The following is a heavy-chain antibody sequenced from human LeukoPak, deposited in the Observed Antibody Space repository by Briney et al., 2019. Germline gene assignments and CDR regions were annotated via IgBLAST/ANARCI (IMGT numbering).Heavy chain of an antibody. CDR3: AKGGYCSSTSCYVGWFDP. J-gene: IGHJ5*02. CDR1: GFTFSSYE. CDR2: ISGGGGST. V-gene: IGHV3-23*01. Sequence: GGSLRLSCAASGFTFSSYEMNWVRQAPGKGLEWVSVISGGGGSTYYADSVKGRFTISRDNSKNTLFLQMNSLRVEDTAVYYCAKGGYCSSTSCYVGWFDPWGQGTLVTVFS. D-gene: IGHD2-2*01.